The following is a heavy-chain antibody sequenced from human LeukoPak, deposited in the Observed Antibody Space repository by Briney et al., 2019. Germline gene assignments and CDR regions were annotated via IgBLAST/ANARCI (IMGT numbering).Heavy chain of an antibody. V-gene: IGHV4-59*08. J-gene: IGHJ4*02. CDR3: ARHVGYSSGFDY. D-gene: IGHD5-18*01. CDR2: IYYSGST. Sequence: KPSETLSLTCTVSGGSISCYYWSWIRQPPGKGLEWIGCIYYSGSTNYNPSLKSRVTISVDTSKNQFSLKLSSVTAADTAVYSCARHVGYSSGFDYWGQGTLVTVSS. CDR1: GGSISCYY.